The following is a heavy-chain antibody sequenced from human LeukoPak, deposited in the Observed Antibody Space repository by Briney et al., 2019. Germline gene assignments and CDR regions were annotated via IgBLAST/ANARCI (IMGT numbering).Heavy chain of an antibody. V-gene: IGHV3-7*03. CDR3: ARAPGIAVAGIRDYFDY. CDR1: GFTFSSYW. D-gene: IGHD6-19*01. J-gene: IGHJ4*02. Sequence: GGSLRLSCAASGFTFSSYWMSWVRQAPGKGLEWVANIKQVGSEKYYVDSVKGRFTISRDNAKNSLYLQMNSLRAEDTAVYYCARAPGIAVAGIRDYFDYWGQGTLVTVSS. CDR2: IKQVGSEK.